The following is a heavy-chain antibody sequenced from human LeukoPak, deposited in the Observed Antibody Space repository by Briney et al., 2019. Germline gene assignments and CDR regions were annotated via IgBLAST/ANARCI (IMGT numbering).Heavy chain of an antibody. V-gene: IGHV3-74*01. D-gene: IGHD4-23*01. CDR3: ARDFGGNSDY. Sequence: GGSLRLSCAASGFTVSSYWMHWVRQAPGKGLVWVSRINRDGRTISYAGSVKGRFTISRDNAKNTLYLQMNSLRSEDTAVYYCARDFGGNSDYWGQGALVTVSS. CDR1: GFTVSSYW. CDR2: INRDGRTI. J-gene: IGHJ4*02.